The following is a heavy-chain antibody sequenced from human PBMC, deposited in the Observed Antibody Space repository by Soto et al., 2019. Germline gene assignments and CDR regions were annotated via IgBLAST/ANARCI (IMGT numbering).Heavy chain of an antibody. CDR3: ARDLGGSGSYYNGYGMDV. V-gene: IGHV1-69*06. D-gene: IGHD3-10*01. J-gene: IGHJ6*02. Sequence: VQLVQSGAEVKKPGSSVKVSCKASGGTFSSYAISWVRQAPGQGLEWMGGIIPIFGTANYAQKFQGRVTITADKSTSTAYMELSSLRSEDTAVYYCARDLGGSGSYYNGYGMDVWGQGTTVTVSS. CDR1: GGTFSSYA. CDR2: IIPIFGTA.